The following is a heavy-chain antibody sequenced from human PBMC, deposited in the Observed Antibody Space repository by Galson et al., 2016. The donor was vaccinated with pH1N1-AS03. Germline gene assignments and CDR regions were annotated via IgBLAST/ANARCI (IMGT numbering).Heavy chain of an antibody. D-gene: IGHD6-6*01. V-gene: IGHV1-69*10. CDR3: ARERDSSSSSIFVY. CDR2: IIPMLGRG. Sequence: VKVSCKASGGTFKNSAINWVRQAPGQGLEWMGRIIPMLGRGNYAQKFQGRVTIIADISTSTTYMELSNLTSEDTAIYYCARERDSSSSSIFVYWGQGTQVTVSS. CDR1: GGTFKNSA. J-gene: IGHJ4*02.